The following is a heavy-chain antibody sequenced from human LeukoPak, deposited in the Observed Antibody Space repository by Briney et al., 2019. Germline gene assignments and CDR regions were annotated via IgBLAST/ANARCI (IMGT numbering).Heavy chain of an antibody. V-gene: IGHV3-23*01. Sequence: GGSLRLSCVASGFSFGNYAMSWVRQAPGKGLQWVSQISGTGGATWYAGFARDRFTISRDNSKKTLYLQMSGLRVEDTAVYYCVKDPRDTYGTNWFVSWGQGTLLIVSS. CDR2: ISGTGGAT. CDR1: GFSFGNYA. CDR3: VKDPRDTYGTNWFVS. D-gene: IGHD2-21*01. J-gene: IGHJ5*01.